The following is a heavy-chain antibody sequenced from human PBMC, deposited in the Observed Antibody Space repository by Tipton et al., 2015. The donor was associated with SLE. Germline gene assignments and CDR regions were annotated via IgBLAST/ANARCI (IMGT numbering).Heavy chain of an antibody. CDR3: AGGGHTAMVTFDY. CDR1: GCSIGSGSSY. CDR2: IYYSGGY. D-gene: IGHD5-18*01. Sequence: TLSLTCTVSGCSIGSGSSYLEWIRQPPGKELEWIGSIYYSGGYYSNPSPKTRVTVSIDTHMNQFSLRLTSLTAADTAVYYCAGGGHTAMVTFDYWGQGTLVTVSS. J-gene: IGHJ4*02. V-gene: IGHV4-39*07.